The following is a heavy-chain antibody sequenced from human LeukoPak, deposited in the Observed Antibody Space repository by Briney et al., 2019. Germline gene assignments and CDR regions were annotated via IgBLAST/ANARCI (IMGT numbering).Heavy chain of an antibody. CDR1: GFTVSGNY. J-gene: IGHJ4*02. CDR3: ARGHGSGSYSAYYFDY. Sequence: GGSLRLSCAASGFTVSGNYMSWVRQAPGKGLEWVSVIYSGGSTYYADSVKGRFTISRHNSKNTLYLQMNSLRAEDTAVYYCARGHGSGSYSAYYFDYWGQGTLVTVSS. V-gene: IGHV3-53*04. CDR2: IYSGGST. D-gene: IGHD3-10*01.